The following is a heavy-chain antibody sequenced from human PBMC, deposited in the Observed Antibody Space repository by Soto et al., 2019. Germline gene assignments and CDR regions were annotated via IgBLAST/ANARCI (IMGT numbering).Heavy chain of an antibody. CDR3: ARGRYGDY. CDR2: ISAHNGNT. D-gene: IGHD1-1*01. CDR1: GYAFTTYG. J-gene: IGHJ4*02. V-gene: IGHV1-18*01. Sequence: QVHLVQSGAEVKKPGASVKVSCQASGYAFTTYGITWVRQAPGQGLEWMGWISAHNGNTKYAQKRQGRVTVTRDTSTSTAYRELRSLRSDDTAVYYCARGRYGDYWGQGALVTVSS.